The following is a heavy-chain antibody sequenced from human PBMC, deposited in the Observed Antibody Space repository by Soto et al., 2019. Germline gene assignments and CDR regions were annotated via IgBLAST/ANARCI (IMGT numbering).Heavy chain of an antibody. V-gene: IGHV3-48*02. CDR1: GFTFSSYS. CDR3: ARDQFHYDPNQPYYFDF. D-gene: IGHD3-22*01. CDR2: ISVSGSIK. J-gene: IGHJ4*01. Sequence: EVQLVESGGGLVQPGTSLRLSCAASGFTFSSYSMNWVRRAPGKGLEWVSFISVSGSIKCYADSVRGRFTISRDNAKNSLFLEMNSLTDEDSAVYYGARDQFHYDPNQPYYFDFWGQGTLVAVSS.